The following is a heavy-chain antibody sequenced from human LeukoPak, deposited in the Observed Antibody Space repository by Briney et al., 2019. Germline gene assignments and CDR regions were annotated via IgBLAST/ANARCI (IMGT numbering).Heavy chain of an antibody. CDR3: ARAPGGFDY. J-gene: IGHJ4*02. V-gene: IGHV4-34*01. CDR1: GGSFSGYY. D-gene: IGHD3-10*01. CDR2: INHSGST. Sequence: SETLSLTCAVYGGSFSGYYWSWIRQPPGKGLEWIGEINHSGSTNYNPSLKSRATISVDTSKNQFSLKLSSVTAADTAVYYCARAPGGFDYWGQGTLVTVPS.